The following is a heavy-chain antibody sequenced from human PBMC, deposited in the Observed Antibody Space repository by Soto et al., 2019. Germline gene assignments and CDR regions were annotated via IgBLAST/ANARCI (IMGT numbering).Heavy chain of an antibody. CDR1: GGTFSSYA. D-gene: IGHD1-7*01. CDR3: AEDRITATAVCSD. Sequence: QVQLVQSGAEVKKPGSSVRVSCKASGGTFSSYAINWVRQAPGQGLEWVGGIIPIFNTANYGPKFQGRVTITVDEPTSTAYVDLSCLRSEDTAVYYCAEDRITATAVCSDWGQGTLVTVSS. V-gene: IGHV1-69*01. CDR2: IIPIFNTA. J-gene: IGHJ4*02.